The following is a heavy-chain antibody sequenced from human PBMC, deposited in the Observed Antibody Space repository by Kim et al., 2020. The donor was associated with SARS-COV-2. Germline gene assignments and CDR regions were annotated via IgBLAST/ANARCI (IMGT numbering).Heavy chain of an antibody. CDR2: ISSSSSYI. D-gene: IGHD3-10*01. J-gene: IGHJ3*02. V-gene: IGHV3-21*01. CDR3: ARAIYGSGSYSFSDAFDI. CDR1: GFTFSSYS. Sequence: GGSLRLSCAASGFTFSSYSMNWVRQAPGKGPEWVSSISSSSSYIYYADSVKGRFTISRDNAKNSLYLQMNSLRAEDTAVYYCARAIYGSGSYSFSDAFDIWGQGTMVTVSS.